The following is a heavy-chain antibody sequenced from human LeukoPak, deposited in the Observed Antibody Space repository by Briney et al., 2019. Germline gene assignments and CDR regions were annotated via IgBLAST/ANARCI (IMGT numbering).Heavy chain of an antibody. D-gene: IGHD3-9*01. CDR2: IYYSGST. J-gene: IGHJ5*02. Sequence: SETLSLTCTVSGGSISSYYWSWIRQPPGKGLKWIGYIYYSGSTSYSPSLRSRVTISVDTSKNQFSLKLSSVTAADTAVYYCARGRRYGNWFDPWGQGTLVTVSS. CDR3: ARGRRYGNWFDP. V-gene: IGHV4-59*12. CDR1: GGSISSYY.